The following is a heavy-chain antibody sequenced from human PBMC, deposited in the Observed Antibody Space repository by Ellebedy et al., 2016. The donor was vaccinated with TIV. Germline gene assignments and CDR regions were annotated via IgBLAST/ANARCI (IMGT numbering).Heavy chain of an antibody. CDR3: ARNPSKTGDFDN. J-gene: IGHJ4*02. D-gene: IGHD7-27*01. CDR1: GYTFTSYD. CDR2: MNPNSGNT. V-gene: IGHV1-8*01. Sequence: ASVKVSCXASGYTFTSYDINWVRQATGQGPEWMGWMNPNSGNTGYAQKFQGRISMTRDTSTSTAYMELSSLISEDTAVYYCARNPSKTGDFDNWGQGTLVTVSS.